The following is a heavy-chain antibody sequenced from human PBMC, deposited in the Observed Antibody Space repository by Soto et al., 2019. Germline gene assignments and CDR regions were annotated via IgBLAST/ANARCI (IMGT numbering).Heavy chain of an antibody. D-gene: IGHD2-15*01. CDR1: GYTFTNYY. CDR2: INPSGASA. J-gene: IGHJ4*02. CDR3: ARASGGYCSGGSCFFDY. V-gene: IGHV1-46*01. Sequence: QVQLVQSGAEVKNPGASVKVSCKTSGYTFTNYYIHWVRQARGQGLEWMGIINPSGASARYAQKFQGRVAMTSDTSTSTVYMELRSLRSEDTAMFYCARASGGYCSGGSCFFDYWGQGTLVAVSS.